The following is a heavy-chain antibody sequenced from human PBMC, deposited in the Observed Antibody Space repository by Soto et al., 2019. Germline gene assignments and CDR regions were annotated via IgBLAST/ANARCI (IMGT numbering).Heavy chain of an antibody. D-gene: IGHD3-3*01. CDR3: AHRAQNADFWSGYYNNNWFDP. Sequence: QITLKESGPTLVKPTQTLTLTCTFSGFSLSTSGVGVGWIRQPPGKALEWLALIYWDDDKRYSPSLKSRLTTTKDTSKNQVVLTMTNMDPVDTATYYCAHRAQNADFWSGYYNNNWFDPWGQGTLVTVSS. CDR2: IYWDDDK. CDR1: GFSLSTSGVG. V-gene: IGHV2-5*02. J-gene: IGHJ5*02.